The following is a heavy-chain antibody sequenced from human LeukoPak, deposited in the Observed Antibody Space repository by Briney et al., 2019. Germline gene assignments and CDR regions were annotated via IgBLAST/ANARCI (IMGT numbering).Heavy chain of an antibody. V-gene: IGHV4-34*01. J-gene: IGHJ3*02. CDR2: INHSGST. D-gene: IGHD3-16*01. CDR3: ARDWGIDGGPLSAFDI. CDR1: GGSFSGYY. Sequence: SETLSLTCAVYGGSFSGYYWSWIRQPPGKGLEWIGEINHSGSTNYNPSLKSRVTISGDTSKNQFSLKLSSVTAADTAVYYCARDWGIDGGPLSAFDIWGQGTMVTVSS.